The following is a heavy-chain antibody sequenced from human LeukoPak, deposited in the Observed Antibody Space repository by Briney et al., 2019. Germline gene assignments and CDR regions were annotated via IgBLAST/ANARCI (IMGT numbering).Heavy chain of an antibody. J-gene: IGHJ3*02. Sequence: ASVKVSCKASGYTFTGYYMHWVRQAPGQGLEWMGIINPSGGSTSYAQKFQGRVTMTRDMSTSTVYMELSSLRSEDTAVYYCARLSLLLPDAFDIWGQGTMVTVSS. CDR3: ARLSLLLPDAFDI. D-gene: IGHD1-26*01. V-gene: IGHV1-46*01. CDR2: INPSGGST. CDR1: GYTFTGYY.